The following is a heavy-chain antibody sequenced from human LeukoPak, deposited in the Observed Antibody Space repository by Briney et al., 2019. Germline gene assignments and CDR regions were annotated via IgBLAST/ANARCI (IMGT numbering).Heavy chain of an antibody. CDR1: GGSISSYY. D-gene: IGHD4-23*01. CDR3: ARPSLDYGGIDAFDF. CDR2: IYYSGST. V-gene: IGHV4-59*08. Sequence: SETLSLTCTVSGGSISSYYWSWIRQPPGKGLDWIGFIYYSGSTNYNPSLKSRVTISVDTSKNQFSLKLSSVTAADTAVYYCARPSLDYGGIDAFDFWGQGTLVTVSS. J-gene: IGHJ3*01.